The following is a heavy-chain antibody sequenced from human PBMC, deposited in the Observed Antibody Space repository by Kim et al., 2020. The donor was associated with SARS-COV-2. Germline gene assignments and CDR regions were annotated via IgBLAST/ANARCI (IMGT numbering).Heavy chain of an antibody. D-gene: IGHD3-9*01. J-gene: IGHJ4*02. Sequence: GGSLRLSCAASGFTFSSYGMHWVRQAPGKGLEWVAVIWYDGSNKYYADSVKGRFTISRDNSKNTLYLQMNSMRAEDTAVYYCARDLRSTYYDILTGYYIEYYFAYRGQGTMVTVSS. V-gene: IGHV3-33*01. CDR3: ARDLRSTYYDILTGYYIEYYFAY. CDR2: IWYDGSNK. CDR1: GFTFSSYG.